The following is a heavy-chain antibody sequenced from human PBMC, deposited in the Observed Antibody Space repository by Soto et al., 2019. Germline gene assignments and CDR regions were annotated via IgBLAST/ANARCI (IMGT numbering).Heavy chain of an antibody. D-gene: IGHD5-18*01. J-gene: IGHJ4*02. CDR3: AKDFRNSYGRPGDX. CDR2: INPNSGGT. Sequence: ASVKVSCNASGYTFTGYYMHWVRQAPGQGLEWMGWINPNSGGTNYAQKFQGRVTMTRDTSISTAYMELSRLRSDETAVYYCAKDFRNSYGRPGDXWGQGTLVTVSX. V-gene: IGHV1-2*02. CDR1: GYTFTGYY.